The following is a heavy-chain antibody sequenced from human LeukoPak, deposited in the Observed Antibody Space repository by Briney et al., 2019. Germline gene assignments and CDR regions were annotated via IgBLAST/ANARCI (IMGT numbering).Heavy chain of an antibody. J-gene: IGHJ4*02. CDR1: GFTFSSYW. CDR2: IKQDGSEK. D-gene: IGHD2-8*01. Sequence: GGSLRLSCAASGFTFSSYWMSWVRQAPGKGLEWVANIKQDGSEKYYVDSVKGRFTISRDNAKNSLYLQMSSLRAEDTAVYYCARALIGYYFDYWGQGTLVTVSS. V-gene: IGHV3-7*01. CDR3: ARALIGYYFDY.